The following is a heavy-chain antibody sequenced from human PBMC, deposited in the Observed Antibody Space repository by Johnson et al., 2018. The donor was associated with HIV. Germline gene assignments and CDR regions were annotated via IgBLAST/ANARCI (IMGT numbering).Heavy chain of an antibody. Sequence: VQLVESGGGVVQPGRSLRVSCVGSGFTFSNFAMIWVRQAPGRGLEFVAAIRGSGGGTIYAESVRGRFTMSRDNSRNTLYLQMNSLRAEDTAVYYCARGGYDDSSGSAFDIWGQGTMVTVSS. J-gene: IGHJ3*02. CDR1: GFTFSNFA. V-gene: IGHV3-23*04. CDR3: ARGGYDDSSGSAFDI. D-gene: IGHD3-22*01. CDR2: IRGSGGGT.